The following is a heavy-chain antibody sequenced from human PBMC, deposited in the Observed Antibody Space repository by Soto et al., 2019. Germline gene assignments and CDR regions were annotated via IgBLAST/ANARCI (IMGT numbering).Heavy chain of an antibody. J-gene: IGHJ6*02. CDR2: IIPIFGTA. CDR1: GGTFSSYA. CDR3: AGGIAARDVSPYYGMDV. V-gene: IGHV1-69*06. D-gene: IGHD6-6*01. Sequence: VKVSCKASGGTFSSYAISWVRQAPGQGLEWMGGIIPIFGTANYAQKFQGRVTITADKSTSTAYMELSSLRSEDTAVYYCAGGIAARDVSPYYGMDVWGQGTTVTVSS.